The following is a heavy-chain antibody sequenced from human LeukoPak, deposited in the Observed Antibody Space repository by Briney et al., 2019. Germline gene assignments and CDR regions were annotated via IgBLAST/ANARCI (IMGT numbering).Heavy chain of an antibody. J-gene: IGHJ4*02. Sequence: PSETLSLTCTVSGGSISSGSYYWSWIRQPAGKGLEWIGRIYTSGSTNYNPSLKSRVTISVDTSKNQFSLKLSSVTAADTAVYYCARFGSGWYYFDHWGQGTLVTVSS. CDR2: IYTSGST. V-gene: IGHV4-61*02. CDR3: ARFGSGWYYFDH. D-gene: IGHD6-19*01. CDR1: GGSISSGSYY.